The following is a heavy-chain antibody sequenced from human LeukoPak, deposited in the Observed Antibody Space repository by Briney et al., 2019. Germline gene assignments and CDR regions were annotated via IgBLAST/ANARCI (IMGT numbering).Heavy chain of an antibody. CDR2: ISHDGSTK. CDR1: GFIFSSYV. V-gene: IGHV3-30*03. D-gene: IGHD6-13*01. J-gene: IGHJ4*02. CDR3: VNIAATGPDY. Sequence: GRSLRLSCAASGFIFSSYVLHWVRQAPGKGLEWGAVISHDGSTKYYVDSVKGRFTISRDNSKNTLYLQMNSLRPEDTAVYYCVNIAATGPDYWGQGTLVTVSS.